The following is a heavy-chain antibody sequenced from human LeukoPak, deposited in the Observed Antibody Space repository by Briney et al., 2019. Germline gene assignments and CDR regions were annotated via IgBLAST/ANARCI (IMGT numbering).Heavy chain of an antibody. CDR3: ATRRSGSYIGYYGMDV. CDR1: GYTLTELS. Sequence: ASVKVSCKVSGYTLTELSMHWVRQAPGKGLEWMGGFDPEDGETIYAQKFQGRVTMTEDTSTDTAYMALSSLRSEDTAVYYCATRRSGSYIGYYGMDVWGQGTTVTVSS. J-gene: IGHJ6*02. V-gene: IGHV1-24*01. CDR2: FDPEDGET. D-gene: IGHD1-26*01.